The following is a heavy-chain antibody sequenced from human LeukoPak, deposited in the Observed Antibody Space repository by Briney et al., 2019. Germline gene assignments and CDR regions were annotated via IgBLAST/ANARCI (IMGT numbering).Heavy chain of an antibody. D-gene: IGHD3-3*01. CDR1: GFTFSSYS. Sequence: PGGSLRLSCAASGFTFSSYSMKWVRQAPGKGLEWVSFIGRSISYISYADSVKGRFTISRDNAKNSLYLQMNSLRAEDTAVYYCARGGAFGVDRNDYWGQGTLVTVSS. J-gene: IGHJ4*02. V-gene: IGHV3-21*01. CDR2: IGRSISYI. CDR3: ARGGAFGVDRNDY.